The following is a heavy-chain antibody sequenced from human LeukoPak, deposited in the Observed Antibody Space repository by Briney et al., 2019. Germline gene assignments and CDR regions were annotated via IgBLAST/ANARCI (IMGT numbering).Heavy chain of an antibody. J-gene: IGHJ4*02. V-gene: IGHV1-18*01. CDR3: ARDLGGDFLYFDY. D-gene: IGHD4-17*01. Sequence: GASVKVSCKASGYSFTKYDMNWVRQAPGQGLEWMGWISADNGYAKYAQIVQGRVTMTRDTSTSTAYMELRSLRSDDTAVYYCARDLGGDFLYFDYWGQGTLVTVSS. CDR1: GYSFTKYD. CDR2: ISADNGYA.